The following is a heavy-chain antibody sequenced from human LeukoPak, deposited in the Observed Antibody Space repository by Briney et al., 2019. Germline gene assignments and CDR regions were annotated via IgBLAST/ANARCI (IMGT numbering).Heavy chain of an antibody. Sequence: ASVKASCKASGGTFSSYAISWVRQAPGQGLEWTGGIIPIFGTANYAQKFQGRVTITADESTSTAYMELSSLRSEDTAVYYCARLPPSYTIFGVVSDSWGQGTLVTVSS. J-gene: IGHJ4*02. D-gene: IGHD3-3*01. CDR2: IIPIFGTA. V-gene: IGHV1-69*01. CDR3: ARLPPSYTIFGVVSDS. CDR1: GGTFSSYA.